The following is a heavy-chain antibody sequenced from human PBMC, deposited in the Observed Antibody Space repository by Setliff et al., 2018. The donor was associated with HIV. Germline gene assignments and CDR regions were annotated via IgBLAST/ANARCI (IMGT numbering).Heavy chain of an antibody. CDR2: MSLTRDT. V-gene: IGHV4-59*08. CDR3: ARHYASSGYGDYFDD. Sequence: TLSLTCTVSGASISGSYWIWIRQPPGKGLEWIGYMSLTRDTKYNPSLNSRVTTSIDTSKNQFSLELRSVTAADTAVYYCARHYASSGYGDYFDDWGRGILVTVSS. D-gene: IGHD5-12*01. J-gene: IGHJ4*02. CDR1: GASISGSY.